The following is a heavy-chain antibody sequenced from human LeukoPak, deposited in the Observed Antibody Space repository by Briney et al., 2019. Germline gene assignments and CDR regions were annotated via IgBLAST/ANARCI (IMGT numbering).Heavy chain of an antibody. D-gene: IGHD3-22*01. CDR1: GFTFDDYA. Sequence: GGSLRLSCAASGFTFDDYAMHWVRQAPGKGLEWVSGISWNSGSIGYADSVKGRFTISRDNAKNSLYLQMNSLRAEDTAVYYCARDQVYYDTHHYFDYWGQGTLVTVSS. CDR3: ARDQVYYDTHHYFDY. CDR2: ISWNSGSI. V-gene: IGHV3-9*01. J-gene: IGHJ4*02.